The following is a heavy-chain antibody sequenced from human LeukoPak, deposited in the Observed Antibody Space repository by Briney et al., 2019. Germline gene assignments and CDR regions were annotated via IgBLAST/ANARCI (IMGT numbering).Heavy chain of an antibody. CDR3: ARERCSSTSCLNWFDP. Sequence: SETLSLTCAVYGGSFSGYYWSWIRQPPGKGLEWIGEINHSGSTNYNPSLKSRVTISVDTSKNQFSLKLSSVTAADTAVYYCARERCSSTSCLNWFDPWGQGTLVTVSS. D-gene: IGHD2-2*01. J-gene: IGHJ5*02. V-gene: IGHV4-34*01. CDR2: INHSGST. CDR1: GGSFSGYY.